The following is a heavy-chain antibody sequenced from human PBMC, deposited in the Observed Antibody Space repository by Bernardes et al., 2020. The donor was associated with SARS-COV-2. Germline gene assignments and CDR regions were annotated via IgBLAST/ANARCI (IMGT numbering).Heavy chain of an antibody. V-gene: IGHV1-2*07. CDR2: INSYSGDI. CDR1: GYDFVAFY. D-gene: IGHD3-16*01. J-gene: IGHJ1*01. CDR3: ARPGLSSKGTNFPH. Sequence: ASVKVSCKTSGYDFVAFYIHWLRQAPGQGPEWLGWINSYSGDINYAHGFQGRIIVTRDTALKTVYMELHNLQSDDSAVYYCARPGLSSKGTNFPHWGLGTQVIVS.